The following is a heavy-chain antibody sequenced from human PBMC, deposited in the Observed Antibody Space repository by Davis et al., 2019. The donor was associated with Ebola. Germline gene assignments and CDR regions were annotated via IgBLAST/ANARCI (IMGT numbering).Heavy chain of an antibody. CDR3: ARYTSGSSLGY. CDR2: INPSGGST. J-gene: IGHJ4*02. D-gene: IGHD5-12*01. CDR1: GYTFTGYY. Sequence: AASVKVSCKASGYTFTGYYMHWVRQAPGQGLEWMGIINPSGGSTNYAQKFQGRITLTRDTSTSTVYMELSSLRSEDTAVYYCARYTSGSSLGYWGQGTLVTVSS. V-gene: IGHV1-46*01.